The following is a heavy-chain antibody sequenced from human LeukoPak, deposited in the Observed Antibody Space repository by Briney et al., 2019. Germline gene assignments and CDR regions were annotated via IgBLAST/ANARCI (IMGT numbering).Heavy chain of an antibody. CDR3: AIRGADYVWGSYRSGSFDY. Sequence: SVKVSCKASGGTLSSYAISWVRQAPGQGLEWMGGIIPIFGTANYAQKFQGRVTITADESTSTAYMELSSLRSEDTAVYYCAIRGADYVWGSYRSGSFDYWGQGTLVTVSS. CDR2: IIPIFGTA. V-gene: IGHV1-69*13. CDR1: GGTLSSYA. J-gene: IGHJ4*02. D-gene: IGHD3-16*02.